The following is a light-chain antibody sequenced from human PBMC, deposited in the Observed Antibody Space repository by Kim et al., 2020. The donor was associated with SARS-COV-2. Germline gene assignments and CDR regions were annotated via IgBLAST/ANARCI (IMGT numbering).Light chain of an antibody. Sequence: SAAVGARVTITCRASQGISSWLVWYQQKPGKAPKLLIYAASSLQSGVPSRFSGSGSGTDFTLTISSLQPEDFATYYCQQANSFPYTFGQGTKLEI. CDR1: QGISSW. V-gene: IGKV1-12*01. J-gene: IGKJ2*01. CDR3: QQANSFPYT. CDR2: AAS.